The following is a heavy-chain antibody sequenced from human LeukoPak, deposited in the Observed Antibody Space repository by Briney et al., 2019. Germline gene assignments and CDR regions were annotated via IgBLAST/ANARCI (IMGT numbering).Heavy chain of an antibody. CDR3: ARRGSYSSLDY. J-gene: IGHJ4*02. CDR1: GFTFSSYS. V-gene: IGHV3-48*02. D-gene: IGHD1-26*01. Sequence: PGGSLRLSCAASGFTFSSYSMNWVRQAPGKGLEWVSYISPASSTIYYADSVKGRFTISRDNAKDSLFLQMNSLRDGDTAMYYCARRGSYSSLDYWGQGTLVTVS. CDR2: ISPASSTI.